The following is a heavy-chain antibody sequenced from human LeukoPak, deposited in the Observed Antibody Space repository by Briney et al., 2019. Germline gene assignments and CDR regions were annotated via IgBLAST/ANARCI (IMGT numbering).Heavy chain of an antibody. J-gene: IGHJ4*02. CDR1: GYTFTGYY. CDR2: INPNSGGT. CDR3: ARAGLVFSTYYFDY. V-gene: IGHV1-2*02. D-gene: IGHD1-14*01. Sequence: ASVKVSCKASGYTFTGYYMHWVRQAPGQGLEWMGWINPNSGGTNYAQKFQGRVTMTRDTSISTAYMELSRLRSDDTAVYYCARAGLVFSTYYFDYWGQGTLVTVSS.